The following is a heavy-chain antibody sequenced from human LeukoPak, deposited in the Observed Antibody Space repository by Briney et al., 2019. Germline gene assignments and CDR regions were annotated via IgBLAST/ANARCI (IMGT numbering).Heavy chain of an antibody. CDR3: ARGQKYRNGYTVTELGSGYFDY. V-gene: IGHV4-4*07. Sequence: SETLSLTCTGSGGSISSYYWSWIRQPAGKGLEWIGRIYTNGSTNYNLSLKSRVTISVDTSKNQFSLTLSSVTAADTAVYYCARGQKYRNGYTVTELGSGYFDYWGQGTLVTVSS. CDR1: GGSISSYY. J-gene: IGHJ4*02. D-gene: IGHD5-18*01. CDR2: IYTNGST.